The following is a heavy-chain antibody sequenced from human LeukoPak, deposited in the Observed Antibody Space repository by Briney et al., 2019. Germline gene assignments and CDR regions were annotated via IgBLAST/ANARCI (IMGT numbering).Heavy chain of an antibody. CDR3: ARAKKAVAGFFDY. V-gene: IGHV4-39*07. J-gene: IGHJ4*02. CDR1: GGSISSSSYY. CDR2: IYYSGST. Sequence: SETLSLTCTVSGGSISSSSYYWGWIRQPPGKGLEWIGCIYYSGSTNYNPSLKSRVTISVDTSKNQLSLKLCSVTAADTAVYYCARAKKAVAGFFDYWGQGTLVTVSS. D-gene: IGHD6-19*01.